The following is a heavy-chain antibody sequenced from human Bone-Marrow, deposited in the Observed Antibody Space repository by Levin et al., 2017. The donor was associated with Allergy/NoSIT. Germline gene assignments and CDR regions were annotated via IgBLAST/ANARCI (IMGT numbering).Heavy chain of an antibody. D-gene: IGHD3-22*01. V-gene: IGHV3-74*01. CDR1: GFTFSSYW. J-gene: IGHJ4*02. CDR2: IKSDGSGT. CDR3: ARQCDTSRGYYEDY. Sequence: PSETLSLTCAASGFTFSSYWMHWVRQAPGKGLVWVSRIKSDGSGTTYADSVKGRFTISRDNAKNTLYLQMNSLRAEDTALYYCARQCDTSRGYYEDYRGQGTLVTVSS.